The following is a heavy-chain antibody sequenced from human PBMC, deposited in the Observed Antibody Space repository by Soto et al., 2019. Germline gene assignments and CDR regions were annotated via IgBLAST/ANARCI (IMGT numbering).Heavy chain of an antibody. CDR1: GFTFSSYS. CDR3: ARPTAMVSNYGMDV. J-gene: IGHJ6*02. Sequence: GGSLRLSCAASGFTFSSYSMNWVRQAPGKGLEWVSYISSSSSTIYYADSVKGRFTISRDNAKNSLYLQMNSLRDEDTAVYYCARPTAMVSNYGMDVWGQGTTVTVSS. D-gene: IGHD5-18*01. CDR2: ISSSSSTI. V-gene: IGHV3-48*02.